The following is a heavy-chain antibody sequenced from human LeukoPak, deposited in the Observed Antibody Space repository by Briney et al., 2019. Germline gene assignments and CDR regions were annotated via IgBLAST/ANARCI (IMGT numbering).Heavy chain of an antibody. CDR2: INPNSGAT. CDR3: ARAREYSSRWFTPPLAP. D-gene: IGHD6-13*01. Sequence: ASVKVSCKASGDTFSGFYMNWVRQAPGQGLECIGWINPNSGATKYAQKFQGRVSMTRNTSISTAYMELSSLRSDDTAVYYCARAREYSSRWFTPPLAPWGQGTLVTVSS. J-gene: IGHJ5*02. V-gene: IGHV1-2*02. CDR1: GDTFSGFY.